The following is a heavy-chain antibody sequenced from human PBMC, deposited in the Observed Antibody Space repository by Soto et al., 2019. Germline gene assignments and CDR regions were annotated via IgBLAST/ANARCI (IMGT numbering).Heavy chain of an antibody. V-gene: IGHV4-31*03. CDR1: GGSVSSGDDY. CDR3: ARALRSCTSTSCSPWYYFDS. D-gene: IGHD2-2*01. Sequence: QVQLQESGPGLVKPSQTLSLTCTVSGGSVSSGDDYWTWIRQHPGKGLEWIGYIYYSGSTYYNPSLKSRVTISVATSKNQFSLNLNSMTAADTAVYYCARALRSCTSTSCSPWYYFDSWGQGTLVTVSS. J-gene: IGHJ4*02. CDR2: IYYSGST.